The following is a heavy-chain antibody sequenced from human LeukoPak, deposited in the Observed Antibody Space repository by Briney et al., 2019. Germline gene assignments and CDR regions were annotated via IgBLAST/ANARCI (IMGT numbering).Heavy chain of an antibody. CDR1: GGSISSSNYY. J-gene: IGHJ4*02. Sequence: SETLSLTCTVSGGSISSSNYYWGWIRQPPGKGLEWIGYIFNSGSTYYNPSLKSRVTILVDTSKNQFSLKLSSVTAADTAVYYCARGPSGYHNTGGQGTLVTVSS. V-gene: IGHV4-39*07. CDR2: IFNSGST. D-gene: IGHD5-12*01. CDR3: ARGPSGYHNT.